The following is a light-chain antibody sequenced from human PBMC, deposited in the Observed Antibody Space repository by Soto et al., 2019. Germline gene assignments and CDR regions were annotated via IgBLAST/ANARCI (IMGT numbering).Light chain of an antibody. CDR3: SSHTTPNTVV. CDR2: EVR. CDR1: SSDVGGYTY. V-gene: IGLV2-14*01. J-gene: IGLJ1*01. Sequence: QSALTQPVSVSGSPGQSITISCTGTSSDVGGYTYVSWYQHHPGKAPKLMIYEVRNRPSGVSNRFSGSKSGNTASLTISGLQAEHEADYYCSSHTTPNTVVFGTGTKLTVL.